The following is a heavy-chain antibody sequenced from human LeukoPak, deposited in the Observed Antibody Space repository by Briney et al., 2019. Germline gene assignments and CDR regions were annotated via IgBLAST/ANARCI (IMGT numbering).Heavy chain of an antibody. D-gene: IGHD2-2*01. V-gene: IGHV1-69*04. CDR2: RIPFLGIG. CDR1: GGTFISYA. CDR3: ARDDVVVPADARTTSYYYYGMDV. Sequence: SVKVSCKASGGTFISYAISWVRQAQGQGQEWVGRRIPFLGIGNYAQKFQRSVTITADNSTSTAYMELSSLRSEDTAVYYCARDDVVVPADARTTSYYYYGMDVWGQGTTDTVPS. J-gene: IGHJ6*02.